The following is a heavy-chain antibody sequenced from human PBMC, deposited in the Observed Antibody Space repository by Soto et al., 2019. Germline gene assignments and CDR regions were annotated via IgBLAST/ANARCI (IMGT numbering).Heavy chain of an antibody. CDR2: VSSSSSTI. CDR1: GFTFSSYS. D-gene: IGHD3-10*01. J-gene: IGHJ4*02. V-gene: IGHV3-48*01. Sequence: GGSLRLSCAASGFTFSSYSMNWVRQAPGKGLEWVSYVSSSSSTIYYADSVKGRFTISRDNAKNSLYLQMNSLRAEDTAVYYCARDLGPDYGSGSLPGYWGQGTLVTVSS. CDR3: ARDLGPDYGSGSLPGY.